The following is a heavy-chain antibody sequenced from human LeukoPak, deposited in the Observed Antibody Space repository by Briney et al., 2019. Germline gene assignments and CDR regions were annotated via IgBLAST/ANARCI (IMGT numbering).Heavy chain of an antibody. CDR1: GFTVGSNY. D-gene: IGHD3-22*01. V-gene: IGHV3-53*01. Sequence: GGSLRLSCAASGFTVGSNYMSWVRQAPGKGLEWVSVMYSGGSTYYADSVKGRFTISRDNSKNTLYLQTNSLRAEDTAVYYCARGGSGYHFDYWGQGTLVTVPS. CDR3: ARGGSGYHFDY. J-gene: IGHJ4*02. CDR2: MYSGGST.